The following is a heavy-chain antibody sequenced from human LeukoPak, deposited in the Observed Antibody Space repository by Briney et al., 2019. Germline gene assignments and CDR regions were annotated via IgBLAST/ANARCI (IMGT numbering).Heavy chain of an antibody. Sequence: XMXXVRQAPGKGLEWVAVISYDGSNKYYADSVKGRFTISRDNSKNTLYLQMNSLRAEDTAVYYCARALPGYSYGIDYWGQGTLVTVSS. CDR2: ISYDGSNK. CDR3: ARALPGYSYGIDY. D-gene: IGHD5-18*01. CDR1: X. V-gene: IGHV3-30*04. J-gene: IGHJ4*02.